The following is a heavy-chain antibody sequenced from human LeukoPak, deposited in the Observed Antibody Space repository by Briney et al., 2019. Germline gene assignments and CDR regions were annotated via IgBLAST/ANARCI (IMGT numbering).Heavy chain of an antibody. CDR1: GFIFKSYA. V-gene: IGHV3-23*01. J-gene: IGHJ4*02. CDR3: GKEGGLYDSGGYFDY. D-gene: IGHD3-3*01. CDR2: ISSSGTGA. Sequence: GGSLRLSCAASGFIFKSYAMGWVRQAPGKGLEWVPTISSSGTGAYYADSVKGRFTISRDDSKNTFYLQMNSLRAEDTAVYHCGKEGGLYDSGGYFDYWGQGALVTVSS.